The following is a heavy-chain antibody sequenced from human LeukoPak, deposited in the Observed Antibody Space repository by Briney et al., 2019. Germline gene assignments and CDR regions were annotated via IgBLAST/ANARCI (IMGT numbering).Heavy chain of an antibody. D-gene: IGHD3-10*01. CDR1: GGSISSYY. J-gene: IGHJ6*02. V-gene: IGHV4-59*08. CDR3: VRRKFYYGSGSYYSYYYGMDV. Sequence: PSETLSLTCTVSGGSISSYYWSWIRQPPGKGLEWIGYIYYSGSTNYNPSLKSRVTISVDRSKNQFSLKLSSVTAADTAVYYCVRRKFYYGSGSYYSYYYGMDVWGQGTTVTVSS. CDR2: IYYSGST.